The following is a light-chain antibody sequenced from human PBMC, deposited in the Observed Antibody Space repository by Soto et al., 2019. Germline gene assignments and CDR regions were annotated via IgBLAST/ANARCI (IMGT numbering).Light chain of an antibody. CDR1: QRISHY. Sequence: DIQMTQSPSFLSASIGDRVTITCRASQRISHYSNWYQQKPGKAPNLLFYAASILRSGVPSRVSGSGSGTNFTLTITSLQPEDFATYYCHQTYNAPFTFGPGTKVDIK. CDR2: AAS. CDR3: HQTYNAPFT. V-gene: IGKV1-39*01. J-gene: IGKJ3*01.